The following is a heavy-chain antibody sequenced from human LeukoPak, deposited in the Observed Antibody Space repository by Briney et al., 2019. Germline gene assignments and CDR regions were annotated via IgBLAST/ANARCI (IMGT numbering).Heavy chain of an antibody. Sequence: SETLSLTCTVSGGSISSYYWSWIRQPPGKGLEWIGYIDYSGSTNYNPSLKSRVTISVDTSKSQFSLKLSSVTAADTAVYYCARLGVPYAFDIWGHGTMVTVSS. CDR2: IDYSGST. J-gene: IGHJ3*02. CDR1: GGSISSYY. V-gene: IGHV4-59*08. CDR3: ARLGVPYAFDI. D-gene: IGHD3-3*01.